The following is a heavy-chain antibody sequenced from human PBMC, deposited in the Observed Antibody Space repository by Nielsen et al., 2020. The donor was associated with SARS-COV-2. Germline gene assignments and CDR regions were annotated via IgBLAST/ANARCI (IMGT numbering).Heavy chain of an antibody. J-gene: IGHJ4*02. CDR3: ARDSSGWYVY. D-gene: IGHD6-19*01. Sequence: WVRQAPGQRLEWMGWINAGNGNTKYSQKFQGRVTITRDTSASTAYMELSSLRSEDTAVYYCARDSSGWYVYWGQGTLVTVSS. CDR2: INAGNGNT. V-gene: IGHV1-3*01.